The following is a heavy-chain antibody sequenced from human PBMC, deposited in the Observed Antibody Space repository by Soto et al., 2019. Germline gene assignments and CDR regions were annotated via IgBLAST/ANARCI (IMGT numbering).Heavy chain of an antibody. J-gene: IGHJ4*02. V-gene: IGHV3-53*01. D-gene: IGHD5-18*01. Sequence: PGGSLRLSCAASGFSVTTSYMSWVRQAPGKGLEWVSSIYSGGSTYYAESVRGRFTISRDNAKNTPYLQMNSLGTEDTAVYYCARDSHSPERFDSWGQGTLVTVSS. CDR2: IYSGGST. CDR3: ARDSHSPERFDS. CDR1: GFSVTTSY.